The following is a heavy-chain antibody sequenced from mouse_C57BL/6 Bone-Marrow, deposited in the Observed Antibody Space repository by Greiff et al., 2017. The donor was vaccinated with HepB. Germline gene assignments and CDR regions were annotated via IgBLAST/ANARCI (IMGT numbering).Heavy chain of an antibody. CDR2: IYPRDGST. V-gene: IGHV1-85*01. D-gene: IGHD1-1*01. Sequence: LQESGPELVKPGASVKLSCKASGYTFTSYDINWVKQRPGQGLEWIGWIYPRDGSTKYNEKFKGKATLTVDTSSSTAYMELHSLTSEDSAVYFSAREERGSSFYYFDYWGQGTTLTVSS. CDR3: AREERGSSFYYFDY. J-gene: IGHJ2*01. CDR1: GYTFTSYD.